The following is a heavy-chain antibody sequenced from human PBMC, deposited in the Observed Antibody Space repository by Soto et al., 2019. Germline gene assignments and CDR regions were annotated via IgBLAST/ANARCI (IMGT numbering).Heavy chain of an antibody. D-gene: IGHD3-10*01. CDR3: ARNRADMVRGPESLKYGMDV. Sequence: SSETLSLTCAVSGGSVSSTNWWSWVRQSPGKGLEWIGDIYHIGSTNYNPSLKSRVAISVDTSKNQFSLKLSSVTAADTAVYYCARNRADMVRGPESLKYGMDVWGQGTTVTVSS. CDR2: IYHIGST. V-gene: IGHV4-4*02. CDR1: GGSVSSTNW. J-gene: IGHJ6*02.